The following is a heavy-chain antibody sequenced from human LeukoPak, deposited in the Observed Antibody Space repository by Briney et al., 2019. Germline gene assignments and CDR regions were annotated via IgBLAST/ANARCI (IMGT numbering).Heavy chain of an antibody. CDR1: GFTFSSYA. Sequence: PGGSLRLSCAASGFTFSSYAMHWVRQAPGKGLEWVAVISYDGSNKYYADSVKGRFTISRDNSKNTLYLQMNSLRAEDTAVYYCARSDVGADYWGQGTLVTVSS. CDR2: ISYDGSNK. D-gene: IGHD1-26*01. V-gene: IGHV3-30-3*01. CDR3: ARSDVGADY. J-gene: IGHJ4*02.